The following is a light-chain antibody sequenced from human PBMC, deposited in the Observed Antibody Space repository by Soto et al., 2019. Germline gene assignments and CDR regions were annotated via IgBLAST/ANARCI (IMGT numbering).Light chain of an antibody. Sequence: QSALTQPPSVSGSPGQSVAISCTGTSSDVGSYNRVSWYQQPPGTAPKLVIYDVSNRPSGVPDRFSGSKSGNTASLTISGLQAEDEADYYCSSYTSSSTYVFGPGTKVTVL. J-gene: IGLJ1*01. CDR1: SSDVGSYNR. V-gene: IGLV2-18*02. CDR3: SSYTSSSTYV. CDR2: DVS.